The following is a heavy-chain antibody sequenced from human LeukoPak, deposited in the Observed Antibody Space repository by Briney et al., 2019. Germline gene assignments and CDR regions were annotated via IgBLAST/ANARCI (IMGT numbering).Heavy chain of an antibody. V-gene: IGHV1-18*01. CDR3: ARDLPNYYGSGSYPSDY. Sequence: GESLKISCKASGYTFTSYGITWVRQAPGQGLGWMGCISAYNVNTNYAQKLQGRVTMTTDTSTSTAYMELRSLRSDDTAVYYCARDLPNYYGSGSYPSDYWGQGTLVTVSS. D-gene: IGHD3-10*01. J-gene: IGHJ4*02. CDR2: ISAYNVNT. CDR1: GYTFTSYG.